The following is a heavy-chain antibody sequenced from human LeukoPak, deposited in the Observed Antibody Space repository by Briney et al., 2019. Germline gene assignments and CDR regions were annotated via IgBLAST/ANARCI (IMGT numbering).Heavy chain of an antibody. Sequence: PGRSLRLSCAASGFSFSSYGMHWVRQAPGKGLEWVAVISHDGSNKYRADSVKGRFTISRDNSQNTLHLQMSSLTPEDTAVYYCAKGPRIADRPVFYYYFYGMDVWGQGTTVTVSS. J-gene: IGHJ6*02. CDR3: AKGPRIADRPVFYYYFYGMDV. V-gene: IGHV3-30*18. D-gene: IGHD6-6*01. CDR2: ISHDGSNK. CDR1: GFSFSSYG.